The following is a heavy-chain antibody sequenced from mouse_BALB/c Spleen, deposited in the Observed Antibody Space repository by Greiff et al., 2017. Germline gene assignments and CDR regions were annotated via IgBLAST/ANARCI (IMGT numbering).Heavy chain of an antibody. Sequence: EVQLVESGPGLVKPSQSLSLTCTVTGYSITSDYAWNWIRQFPGNKLEWMGYISYSGSTSYNPSLKSRISITRDTSKNQFFLQLNSVTTEDTATYYCARGHYYGLFAYWGQGTLVTVSA. J-gene: IGHJ3*01. CDR2: ISYSGST. D-gene: IGHD1-2*01. V-gene: IGHV3-2*02. CDR1: GYSITSDYA. CDR3: ARGHYYGLFAY.